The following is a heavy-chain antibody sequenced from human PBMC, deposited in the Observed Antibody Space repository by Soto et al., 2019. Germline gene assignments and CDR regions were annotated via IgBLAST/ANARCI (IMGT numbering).Heavy chain of an antibody. CDR3: ARGSGIVVVPAAADNWFDP. Sequence: SETLSLTCTVSGGSISSYYWSWIRQPPGKGLEWIGYIYYSGSTNYNPSLKSRVTISVDTSKNQFSLKLSSVTDADTAVYYCARGSGIVVVPAAADNWFDPWGQGTLVTVSS. J-gene: IGHJ5*02. CDR1: GGSISSYY. CDR2: IYYSGST. D-gene: IGHD2-2*01. V-gene: IGHV4-59*01.